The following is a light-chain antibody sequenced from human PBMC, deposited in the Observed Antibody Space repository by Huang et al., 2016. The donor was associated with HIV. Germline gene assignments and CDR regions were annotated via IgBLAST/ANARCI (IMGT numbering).Light chain of an antibody. CDR1: QSVVI. Sequence: EIVLTQSPATLSLSPGERATLSCRASQSVVILAWYQHKPGPAPRLLIYDASNRASGIPARFSGSGSGTDFTLTVKILQPEDSAVYYCQQRNSWPPITFGQGTRLEIK. J-gene: IGKJ5*01. V-gene: IGKV3-11*01. CDR2: DAS. CDR3: QQRNSWPPIT.